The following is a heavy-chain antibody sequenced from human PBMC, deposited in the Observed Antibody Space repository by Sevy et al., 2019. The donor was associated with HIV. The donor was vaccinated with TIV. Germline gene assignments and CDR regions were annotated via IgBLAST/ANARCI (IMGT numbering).Heavy chain of an antibody. D-gene: IGHD3-10*01. CDR2: IYYSGST. V-gene: IGHV4-39*01. CDR3: ARGVGHIGDPGY. CDR1: GGSISSSSYY. Sequence: SETLSLTCTVSGGSISSSSYYWGWIRQPPGKGLEWIGSIYYSGSTYYNPSLKSRVTISVDTSKNQFSLKLSSVTAADTAVYYCARGVGHIGDPGYWGQGTLVTVSS. J-gene: IGHJ4*02.